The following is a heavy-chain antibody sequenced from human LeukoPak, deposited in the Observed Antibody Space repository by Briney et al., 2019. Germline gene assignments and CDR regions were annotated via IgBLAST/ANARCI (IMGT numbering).Heavy chain of an antibody. J-gene: IGHJ4*02. D-gene: IGHD3-10*01. CDR2: INPNSGGT. CDR1: GYTFTGYN. CDR3: VRIYYGPDY. V-gene: IGHV1-2*02. Sequence: ASVKVSCKASGYTFTGYNIHWVRQVPGQGPEWMGWINPNSGGTNYAHKSQGRVTMTSDTSISTAYMELSRLTFDDTAVYYCVRIYYGPDYWGQGALVTVSS.